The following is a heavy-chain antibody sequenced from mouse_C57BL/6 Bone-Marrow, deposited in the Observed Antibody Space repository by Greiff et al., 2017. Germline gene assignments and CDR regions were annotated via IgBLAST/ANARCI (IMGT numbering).Heavy chain of an antibody. Sequence: DVKLVESGGGLVQPGGSLKLSCAASGFTFSDYYMNWVRQTPEKRLEWVAYISNGGGSTYYPDTVKGRFTISRDNAKNTLYLQMSRLKSEDTAMYYCARPPYDYDWFAYWGQGTLVTVSA. D-gene: IGHD2-4*01. CDR3: ARPPYDYDWFAY. CDR1: GFTFSDYY. J-gene: IGHJ3*01. CDR2: ISNGGGST. V-gene: IGHV5-12*01.